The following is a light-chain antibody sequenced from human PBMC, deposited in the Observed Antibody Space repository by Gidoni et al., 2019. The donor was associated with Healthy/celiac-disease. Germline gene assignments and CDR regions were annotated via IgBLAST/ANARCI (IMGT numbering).Light chain of an antibody. CDR3: CSYAGSYTPSYV. CDR1: SSDVGGYNY. Sequence: QSALTQPRSVSGSPGQSVTISCTGTSSDVGGYNYVSWYQQHPGKAPKLMIYDVSKRPSGVPDRFSGSKSGNTASLTISSLQAEDEADYYCCSYAGSYTPSYVFGTGTKVTVL. J-gene: IGLJ1*01. CDR2: DVS. V-gene: IGLV2-11*01.